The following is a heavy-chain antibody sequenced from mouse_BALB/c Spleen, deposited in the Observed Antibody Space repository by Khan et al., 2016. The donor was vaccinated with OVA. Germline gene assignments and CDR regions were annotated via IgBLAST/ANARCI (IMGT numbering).Heavy chain of an antibody. J-gene: IGHJ2*01. CDR1: GYSITSGYA. Sequence: QLEESGPGLVKPSQSLSLTCTVTGYSITSGYAWNWIRQFPGNKLEWMGYISYSGVTSYTPSLKRRISITRETSQNQFFLQLKSVTTEDTATYYCARGNYYGYYFDYWGQGTTLTGAS. CDR3: ARGNYYGYYFDY. D-gene: IGHD1-1*01. V-gene: IGHV3-2*02. CDR2: ISYSGVT.